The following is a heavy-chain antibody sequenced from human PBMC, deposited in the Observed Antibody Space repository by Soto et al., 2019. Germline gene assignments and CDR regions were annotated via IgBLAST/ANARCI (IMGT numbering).Heavy chain of an antibody. J-gene: IGHJ4*02. CDR1: GGSISSGGYY. Sequence: SETLSLTCTVSGGSISSGGYYWSWIRQHPGKGLEWIGYIYYSGSTYYNPSLKSRVTISVDTSKNQFSLKLSSVSAADTAVYYCARDGSRYDFWSGPYYFYYWGQGTLVTVSS. V-gene: IGHV4-31*03. D-gene: IGHD3-3*01. CDR3: ARDGSRYDFWSGPYYFYY. CDR2: IYYSGST.